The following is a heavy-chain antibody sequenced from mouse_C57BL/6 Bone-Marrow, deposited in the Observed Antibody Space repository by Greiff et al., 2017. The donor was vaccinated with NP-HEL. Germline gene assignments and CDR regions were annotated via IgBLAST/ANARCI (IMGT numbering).Heavy chain of an antibody. CDR2: IDPSDSYT. D-gene: IGHD2-2*01. V-gene: IGHV1-69*01. Sequence: QVQLQQPGAELVMPGASVKLSCKASGYTFTSYWMHWVKQRPGQGLEWIGEIDPSDSYTNYNQKFKGKSTLTVDKSSSTAYMQLISLPSEDSAVYYCARWRTMVTTGYFDYWGQGTTLTVSS. CDR1: GYTFTSYW. J-gene: IGHJ2*01. CDR3: ARWRTMVTTGYFDY.